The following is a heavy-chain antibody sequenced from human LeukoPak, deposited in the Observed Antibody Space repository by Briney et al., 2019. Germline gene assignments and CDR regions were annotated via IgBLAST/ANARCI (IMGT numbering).Heavy chain of an antibody. CDR1: GFTFSNYG. J-gene: IGHJ4*02. CDR2: IRYDGSNK. CDR3: AKDILWFGELLYSSIDY. V-gene: IGHV3-30*02. Sequence: GGSLRLSCAASGFTFSNYGMHWVRQAPGKGLEWVAFIRYDGSNKYYADSVKGRFTISRDNSKNTLYLQMNSLRAEDTAVYYCAKDILWFGELLYSSIDYWGQGTLVTVSS. D-gene: IGHD3-10*01.